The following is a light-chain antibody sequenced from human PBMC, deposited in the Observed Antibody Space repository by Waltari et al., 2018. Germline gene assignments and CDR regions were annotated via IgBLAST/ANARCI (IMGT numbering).Light chain of an antibody. J-gene: IGLJ2*01. CDR2: DFT. CDR1: SSDVGGYNY. Sequence: QSALTQPRSVSGSPGQSVAISCTGTSSDVGGYNYVSWYQQHPGKAPKPMIYDFTKRPSGVPDRFAGSKSGNTASLTISGLQADDEADYYCCSYAGPFGGGTKLTVL. CDR3: CSYAGP. V-gene: IGLV2-11*01.